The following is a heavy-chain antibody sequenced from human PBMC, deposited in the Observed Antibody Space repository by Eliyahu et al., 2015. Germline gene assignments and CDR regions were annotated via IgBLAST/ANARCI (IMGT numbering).Heavy chain of an antibody. CDR3: ARGRHYGSGSYFDY. CDR1: GXSFSGYY. Sequence: QVQLQQWGAGLLKPSETLSLTCAVYGXSFSGYYWXWXRQPPGKGLEWIGEINHSGSTNYNPSLKSRVTISVDTSKNQFSLKLSSVTAADTAVYYCARGRHYGSGSYFDYWGQGTLVTVSS. V-gene: IGHV4-34*01. D-gene: IGHD3-10*01. CDR2: INHSGST. J-gene: IGHJ4*02.